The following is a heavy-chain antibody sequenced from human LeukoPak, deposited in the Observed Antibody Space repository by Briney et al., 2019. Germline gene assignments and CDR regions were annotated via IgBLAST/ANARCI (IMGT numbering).Heavy chain of an antibody. CDR3: ARVHGGYPFDQ. CDR1: GFTFSSYS. Sequence: SGGSLRLSCAASGFTFSSYSMNWVRQAPGKGLEWISFISSVSSTIFYADSVKGRFNISRDNVKNSLYLQMNGLRAEDTAVYYCARVHGGYPFDQWGQGTLVTVSS. D-gene: IGHD2-15*01. CDR2: ISSVSSTI. V-gene: IGHV3-48*01. J-gene: IGHJ4*02.